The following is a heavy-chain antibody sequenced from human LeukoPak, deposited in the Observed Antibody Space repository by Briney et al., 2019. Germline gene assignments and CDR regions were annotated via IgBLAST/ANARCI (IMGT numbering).Heavy chain of an antibody. CDR2: IISSTGNT. CDR1: GYNFNTYG. Sequence: APVKVSCKASGYNFNTYGISWVRQAPGQGLEWMGWIISSTGNTKYAQKLQDRVTMTTDTSTSTAYLYLRNLRSDDTAVYYCVRLPLGYCSSTSCLDWGQGTLVTVSS. D-gene: IGHD2-2*01. J-gene: IGHJ4*02. CDR3: VRLPLGYCSSTSCLD. V-gene: IGHV1-18*01.